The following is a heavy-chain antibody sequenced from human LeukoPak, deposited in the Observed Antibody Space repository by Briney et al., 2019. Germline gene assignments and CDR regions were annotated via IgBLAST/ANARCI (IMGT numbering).Heavy chain of an antibody. J-gene: IGHJ4*02. CDR1: AGSISSGYYY. CDR2: IYYNGST. V-gene: IGHV4-30-4*01. CDR3: ARGRNTFDY. Sequence: SQSLSLTCTVSAGSISSGYYYWTWLRQPPGKGLEWIGYIYYNGSTYYNPSLKSLVTISVDTSKNQFSLKLSSVTAADTAVYYCARGRNTFDYWGQGTLVTVSS. D-gene: IGHD2/OR15-2a*01.